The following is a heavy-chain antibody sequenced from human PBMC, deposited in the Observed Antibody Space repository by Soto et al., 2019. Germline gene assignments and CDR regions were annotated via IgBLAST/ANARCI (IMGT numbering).Heavy chain of an antibody. CDR1: GFTFTSSA. CDR3: AALGVNFDH. CDR2: IGVGSGNR. D-gene: IGHD2-8*01. J-gene: IGHJ4*02. V-gene: IGHV1-58*01. Sequence: SVKVSCKASGFTFTSSAVQWMRQARGQRLEWIGWIGVGSGNRHYAQKFQERVTITRDMSTNTAYMELSSLRSEDTAVYYCAALGVNFDHWGQGTLVTVSS.